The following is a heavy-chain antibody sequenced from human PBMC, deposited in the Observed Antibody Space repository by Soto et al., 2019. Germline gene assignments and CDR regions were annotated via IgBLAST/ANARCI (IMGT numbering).Heavy chain of an antibody. CDR1: GGSIGGYQ. J-gene: IGHJ4*02. Sequence: SETLSLTCAVYGGSIGGYQWTWIRQSPGKGLEWIGEINHSGSTNYNPSLKRRVTISVDPSKNQFSLKLSSVTAADTAVYYCARDELEGLFDYWGQGILVTVSS. CDR3: ARDELEGLFDY. D-gene: IGHD1-1*01. CDR2: INHSGST. V-gene: IGHV4-34*01.